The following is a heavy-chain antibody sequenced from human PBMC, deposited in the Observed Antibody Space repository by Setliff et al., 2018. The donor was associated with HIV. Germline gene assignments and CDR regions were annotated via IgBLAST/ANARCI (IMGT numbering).Heavy chain of an antibody. CDR3: AQYASGTYMLYFDF. J-gene: IGHJ4*02. CDR2: IRGSGDTT. D-gene: IGHD3-10*01. Sequence: SLRLSCAASGFTFSNYAMSWVRQAPGQGLEWVSCIRGSGDTTYYADSVRGRFTISRDNSKNTLYLQMNSLRAEDAAIYYCAQYASGTYMLYFDFWGQGTLVTVSS. V-gene: IGHV3-23*01. CDR1: GFTFSNYA.